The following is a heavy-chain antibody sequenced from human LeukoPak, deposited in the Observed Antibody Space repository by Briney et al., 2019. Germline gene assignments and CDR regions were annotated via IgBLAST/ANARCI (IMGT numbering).Heavy chain of an antibody. J-gene: IGHJ6*02. Sequence: ASVKVSCEASGYTFTGYYMHWVRHAPGQGLEWRGWVNPNRVGTNYAQKFQGRVTITRDTSISTAYMQLSRLRSHDTAVYHCARVGGYSSRWYPPEGYYYYGMDVWGQGTTVTVSS. D-gene: IGHD6-13*01. V-gene: IGHV1-2*02. CDR2: VNPNRVGT. CDR3: ARVGGYSSRWYPPEGYYYYGMDV. CDR1: GYTFTGYY.